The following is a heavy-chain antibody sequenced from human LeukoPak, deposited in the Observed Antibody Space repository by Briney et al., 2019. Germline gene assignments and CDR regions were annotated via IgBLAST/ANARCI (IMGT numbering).Heavy chain of an antibody. D-gene: IGHD6-19*01. CDR3: ARDRHRTYSSGWQTHFDY. CDR1: CYTFTSYY. V-gene: IGHV1-18*04. J-gene: IGHJ4*02. Sequence: ASVKVSCRSSCYTFTSYYMIGVRQARGQGREWMGYISSYNCNTNYAENLRGRVTMTTDTSTSTAYMELRSLRSDDTAVYYCARDRHRTYSSGWQTHFDYWGQGTLVTVSS. CDR2: ISSYNCNT.